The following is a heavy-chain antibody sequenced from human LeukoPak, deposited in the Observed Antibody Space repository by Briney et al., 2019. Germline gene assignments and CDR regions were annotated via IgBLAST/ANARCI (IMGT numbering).Heavy chain of an antibody. CDR3: AGRISSSFKGGFDY. Sequence: SETLSLTCTVSGGSIRSSYYYWGWIRQPPGKGLEWIGSIYDSGSTYYNPSLKSRVTISVDTSKNQFSLKLSSVTAADTAVYYCAGRISSSFKGGFDYWGQGTLVTVSS. CDR1: GGSIRSSYYY. V-gene: IGHV4-39*07. D-gene: IGHD6-6*01. J-gene: IGHJ4*02. CDR2: IYDSGST.